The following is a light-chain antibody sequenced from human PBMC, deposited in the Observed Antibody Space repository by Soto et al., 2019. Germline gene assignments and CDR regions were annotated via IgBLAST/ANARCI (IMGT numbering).Light chain of an antibody. CDR2: EVN. Sequence: QSALTQPPSASGSPGQSVTISCTGTSSDVGGYNSVSWYQQHPGEAPKLMIYEVNKRPSGVPDRFSGSKSGNTASLTVSGLQAEDEADYYCSSYAGSNNFVFGTGTKVTVL. CDR1: SSDVGGYNS. CDR3: SSYAGSNNFV. J-gene: IGLJ1*01. V-gene: IGLV2-8*01.